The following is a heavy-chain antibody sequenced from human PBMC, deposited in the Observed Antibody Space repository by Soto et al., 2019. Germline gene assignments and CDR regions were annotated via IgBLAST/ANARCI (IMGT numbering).Heavy chain of an antibody. D-gene: IGHD6-19*01. CDR3: ATRISYGSGWDH. CDR1: GYSFTTYW. Sequence: PGESLKISCKGSGYSFTTYWIGWVRQMPGEGLEWMGIINPADSNTRYSPSFQGQVTISVDKSISTAYLQWRSLKASDTAMYYCATRISYGSGWDHWGQGNLVTVSS. J-gene: IGHJ4*02. V-gene: IGHV5-51*01. CDR2: INPADSNT.